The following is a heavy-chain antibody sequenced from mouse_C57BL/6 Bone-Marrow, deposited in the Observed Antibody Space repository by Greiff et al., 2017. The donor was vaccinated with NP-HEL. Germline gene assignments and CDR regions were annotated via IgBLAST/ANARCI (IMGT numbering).Heavy chain of an antibody. D-gene: IGHD3-3*01. CDR2: INPNNGGT. CDR1: GYTFTDYN. V-gene: IGHV1-18*01. Sequence: VQLQQSGPELVKPGASVKISCKASGYTFTDYNMDWVKQSHGKSLEWIGDINPNNGGTIYNQKFKGKATLTVDKSSSTAYMELSSLTSEDTAVYYCARNKRAGTGGYVYFDYWGQGTTLTVSS. CDR3: ARNKRAGTGGYVYFDY. J-gene: IGHJ2*01.